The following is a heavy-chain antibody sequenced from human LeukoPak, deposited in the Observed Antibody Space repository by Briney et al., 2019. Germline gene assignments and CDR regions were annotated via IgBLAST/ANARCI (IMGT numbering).Heavy chain of an antibody. V-gene: IGHV1-69*13. CDR3: ARAVAARPYYYGMDV. D-gene: IGHD6-6*01. Sequence: SVKVSCKASGGTFSSYAISWVRQAPGQGPEWMGGIIPIFGTANYAQKFQGRVTITADESTSTAYMELSSLRSEDTAVYYCARAVAARPYYYGMDVWGQGTTVTVSS. CDR2: IIPIFGTA. CDR1: GGTFSSYA. J-gene: IGHJ6*02.